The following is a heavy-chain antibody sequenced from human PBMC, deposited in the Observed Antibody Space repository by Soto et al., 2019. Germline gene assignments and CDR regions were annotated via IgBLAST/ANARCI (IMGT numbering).Heavy chain of an antibody. D-gene: IGHD3-10*01. CDR2: ISAYNGNT. CDR3: ARAVYRLSGSYYRVVPSSAFDI. CDR1: GYTFTSYG. J-gene: IGHJ3*02. V-gene: IGHV1-18*01. Sequence: GASVKVSCKASGYTFTSYGISWVRQAPGQGLEWMGWISAYNGNTNYAQKLQGRVTMTTDTSTSTAYMELRSLRSDDTAVYYCARAVYRLSGSYYRVVPSSAFDIWGQGTMVTVSS.